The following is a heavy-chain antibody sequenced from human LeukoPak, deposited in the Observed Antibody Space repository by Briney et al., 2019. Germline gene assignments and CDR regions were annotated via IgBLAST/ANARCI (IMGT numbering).Heavy chain of an antibody. Sequence: SETLSLTCTVSGGSISSYYWSWIRQPPGKGLEWIGYIYYSGSTNYNPSLKSRVTISVDTSKNQFSLKLGSVTAADTAVYYCARRIVGAIAPWGQGTLVTVSS. CDR2: IYYSGST. D-gene: IGHD1-26*01. CDR3: ARRIVGAIAP. V-gene: IGHV4-59*01. J-gene: IGHJ5*02. CDR1: GGSISSYY.